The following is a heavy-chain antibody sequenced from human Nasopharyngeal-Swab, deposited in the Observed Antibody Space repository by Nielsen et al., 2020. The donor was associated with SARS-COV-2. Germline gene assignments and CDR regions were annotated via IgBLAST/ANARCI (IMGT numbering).Heavy chain of an antibody. J-gene: IGHJ3*02. V-gene: IGHV3-53*01. CDR2: IYMSGDT. CDR3: ARVWTTPYGEI. D-gene: IGHD3-10*01. Sequence: WIRQPPGKGLEWVSVIYMSGDTYYADSVKGRFSISRDMSNNTLYLQMNSLRAEDTAVYYCARVWTTPYGEIWGKGKRGTVSS.